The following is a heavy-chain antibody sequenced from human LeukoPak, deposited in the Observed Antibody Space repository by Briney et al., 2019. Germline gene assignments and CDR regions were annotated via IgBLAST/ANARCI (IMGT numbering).Heavy chain of an antibody. CDR3: AKEPRWEQLHSFDI. V-gene: IGHV3-23*01. J-gene: IGHJ3*02. Sequence: GGSLRLSCAASGFTFSSYAMSWVRQAPGKGLEWVSAISGSGGSTYYADSVKGRFTMSRDNPKNTLFLQMNSLRPEDTAVYYCAKEPRWEQLHSFDIWGQGTTVTVSS. D-gene: IGHD1/OR15-1a*01. CDR2: ISGSGGST. CDR1: GFTFSSYA.